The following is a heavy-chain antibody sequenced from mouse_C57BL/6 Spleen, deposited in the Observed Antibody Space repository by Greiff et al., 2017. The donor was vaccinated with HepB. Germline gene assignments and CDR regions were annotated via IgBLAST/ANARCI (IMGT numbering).Heavy chain of an antibody. Sequence: QVQLQQPGAELVKPGASVKMSCKASGYTFTSYWITWVKQRPGQGLECIGDIYPGSGSTNYNEKFKSKATLTVDTSSSTAYMQLSSLTSEDSAVYYCARRGSTMVTDYYAMDYWGQGTSVTVSS. CDR3: ARRGSTMVTDYYAMDY. D-gene: IGHD2-2*01. CDR2: IYPGSGST. J-gene: IGHJ4*01. V-gene: IGHV1-55*01. CDR1: GYTFTSYW.